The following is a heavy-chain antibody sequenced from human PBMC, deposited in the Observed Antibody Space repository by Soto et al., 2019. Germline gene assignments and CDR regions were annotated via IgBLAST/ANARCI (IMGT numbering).Heavy chain of an antibody. J-gene: IGHJ4*02. CDR3: AKDQGSSWYEIDY. CDR1: GFTFSSYA. V-gene: IGHV3-23*01. CDR2: ISSSGGST. D-gene: IGHD6-13*01. Sequence: PGGSLRLSCAASGFTFSSYAMSWVRQAPGKGLEWVSVISSSGGSTYYADSVKGRFTISRDNSKNTLYLQMNSLRAEDTAVYYCAKDQGSSWYEIDYWGQGTLVTVSS.